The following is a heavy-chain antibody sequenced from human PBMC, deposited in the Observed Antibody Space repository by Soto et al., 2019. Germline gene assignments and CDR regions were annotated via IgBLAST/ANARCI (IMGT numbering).Heavy chain of an antibody. J-gene: IGHJ4*02. CDR1: GYTFSSYT. Sequence: PGGSLRLSCAASGYTFSSYTMNWVRQAPGKGLEWLSSISGSSRYAYHADSVKGRFTISRDNAKNSLYLQMNSLRAEDTAVYYCARDSVPIVVVPAATFDFWGQGTLVTVSS. CDR2: ISGSSRYA. V-gene: IGHV3-21*01. D-gene: IGHD2-2*01. CDR3: ARDSVPIVVVPAATFDF.